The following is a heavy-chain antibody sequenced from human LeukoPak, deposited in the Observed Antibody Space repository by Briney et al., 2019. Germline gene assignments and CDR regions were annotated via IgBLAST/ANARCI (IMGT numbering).Heavy chain of an antibody. CDR3: AIEIVPPSGYYFDY. D-gene: IGHD6-6*01. CDR2: ISGSGVNT. V-gene: IGHV3-23*01. J-gene: IGHJ4*02. Sequence: GGSLRLSCADPGFTFSNSAMSWVRQAPGKRLEWVSSISGSGVNTYYADSVKGRFTIFRDNSKNTLYLQMNSLRVEDTAVYYCAIEIVPPSGYYFDYWGQGTLVTVSS. CDR1: GFTFSNSA.